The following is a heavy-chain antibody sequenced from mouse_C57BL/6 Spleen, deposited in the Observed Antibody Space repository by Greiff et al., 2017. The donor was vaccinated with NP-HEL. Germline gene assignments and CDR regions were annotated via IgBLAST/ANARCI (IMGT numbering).Heavy chain of an antibody. J-gene: IGHJ2*01. D-gene: IGHD1-1*01. CDR1: GYTFTSYW. CDR2: IHPNSGST. Sequence: VQLQQPGAELVKPGASVKLSCKASGYTFTSYWMHWVKQRPGQGLEWIGMIHPNSGSTNYNEKFKSKATLTVDKSSSTAYMQLSSLTSEDSAVYYCARSHNYGSSFDYWGQGTTLTVSS. CDR3: ARSHNYGSSFDY. V-gene: IGHV1-64*01.